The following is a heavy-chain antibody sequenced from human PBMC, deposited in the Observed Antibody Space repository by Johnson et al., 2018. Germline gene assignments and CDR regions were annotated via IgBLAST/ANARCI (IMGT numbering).Heavy chain of an antibody. Sequence: VQLVESGGGLVQPGGSLKVSCAASGFTFGGYWMGWVRHGPGKGLEWVATIKHDGSEIYYVDSVKGRFTLSRDNSKNTVDLQMNSLTAEDTAMYYCAKGGPYSGYGRHWYFDLWGRGTLVTVSS. J-gene: IGHJ2*01. V-gene: IGHV3-7*01. CDR1: GFTFGGYW. D-gene: IGHD5-12*01. CDR3: AKGGPYSGYGRHWYFDL. CDR2: IKHDGSEI.